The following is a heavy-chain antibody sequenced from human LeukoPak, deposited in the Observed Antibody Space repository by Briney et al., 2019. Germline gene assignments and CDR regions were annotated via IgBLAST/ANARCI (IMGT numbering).Heavy chain of an antibody. Sequence: GESLKISCKGSGYSFSSYWIGCVRQMPGKGLEGLGINYPGDSDTTYSPSFQGQVTISADKSISTAYLQWSSLEASDTAMYFCARSGYDYFYYYAMDIWGKGTTVTVSS. CDR2: NYPGDSDT. CDR3: ARSGYDYFYYYAMDI. J-gene: IGHJ6*04. D-gene: IGHD5-12*01. V-gene: IGHV5-51*01. CDR1: GYSFSSYW.